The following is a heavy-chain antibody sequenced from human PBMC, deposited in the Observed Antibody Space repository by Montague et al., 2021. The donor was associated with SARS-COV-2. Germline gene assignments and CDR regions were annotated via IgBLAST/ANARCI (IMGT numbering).Heavy chain of an antibody. J-gene: IGHJ4*02. D-gene: IGHD2-2*02. CDR2: INYRSKWTS. CDR1: GDSVWSNTAA. V-gene: IGHV6-1*01. Sequence: CAISGDSVWSNTAAWNWIRQSPSGGLEWLGRINYRSKWTSDYATSVEGRISIDPDTSKNQFFLHLRSVTPEDTGVYYCVRYTGSAQAGFDAWGQGTLVTVSS. CDR3: VRYTGSAQAGFDA.